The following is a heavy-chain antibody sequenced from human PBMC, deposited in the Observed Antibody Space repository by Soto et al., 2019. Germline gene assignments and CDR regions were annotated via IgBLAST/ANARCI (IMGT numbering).Heavy chain of an antibody. Sequence: SVKVSCKASGGTFSSYTISWVRQAPGQGLEWMGRIIPILGIANYAQKFQGRVTITADKSTSTAYMELSSLRSEDTAVYYCAREKHSYGVDYWGQGTLVTVSS. J-gene: IGHJ4*02. D-gene: IGHD5-18*01. CDR2: IIPILGIA. CDR3: AREKHSYGVDY. CDR1: GGTFSSYT. V-gene: IGHV1-69*04.